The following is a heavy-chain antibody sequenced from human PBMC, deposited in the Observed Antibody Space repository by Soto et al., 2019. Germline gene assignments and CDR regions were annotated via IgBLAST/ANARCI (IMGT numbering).Heavy chain of an antibody. J-gene: IGHJ4*02. CDR1: GGTSSSYA. Sequence: SVKVSCKASGGTSSSYAISWVRQAPGQGLEWMGGIIPIFGTANYAQKFQGRVTITADESTSTAYMELSSLRSEDTAVYYCARMTFSGSYRAIDYWGQGTLVTVSS. CDR2: IIPIFGTA. D-gene: IGHD1-26*01. CDR3: ARMTFSGSYRAIDY. V-gene: IGHV1-69*13.